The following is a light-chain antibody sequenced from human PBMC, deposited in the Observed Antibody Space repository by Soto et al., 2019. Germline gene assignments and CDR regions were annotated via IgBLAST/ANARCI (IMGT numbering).Light chain of an antibody. Sequence: QTVVTQEPSFSVSPGETVTLTCGLSSGSVSTSYYPSWYQQTPGQPPRTLFHSTNTRSSGVPDRFSGSIVGNKAALTITGAQTDDESDYYCALYIGSGIWVFGGGTQLTVL. CDR1: SGSVSTSYY. CDR2: STN. J-gene: IGLJ3*02. V-gene: IGLV8-61*01. CDR3: ALYIGSGIWV.